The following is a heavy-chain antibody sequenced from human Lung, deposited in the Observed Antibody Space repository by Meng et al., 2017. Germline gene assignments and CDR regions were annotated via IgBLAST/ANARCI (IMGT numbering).Heavy chain of an antibody. Sequence: EVRLVESGGGFVKPGGSLRRSWAASGFTFSNAGRTWVRQAPGKGLEWIGRMKSNVDGGTVDYAAAVKGGFFISRDDSENTFYLQMNSLKTEDTAVYYCSGHVDYWGHGTLVTVSS. CDR3: SGHVDY. CDR1: GFTFSNAG. CDR2: MKSNVDGGTV. V-gene: IGHV3-15*01. J-gene: IGHJ4*01.